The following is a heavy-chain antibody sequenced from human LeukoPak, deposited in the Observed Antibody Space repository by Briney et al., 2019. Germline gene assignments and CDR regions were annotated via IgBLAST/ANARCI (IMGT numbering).Heavy chain of an antibody. J-gene: IGHJ3*02. V-gene: IGHV3-74*01. CDR3: AGVYGDSSEGAFDI. CDR1: GFTFSTYW. CDR2: VNNDGSI. Sequence: GGSLRLSCAASGFTFSTYWMHWVRQAPGKGLVWVSRVNNDGSINYAGSVQGRFTISRDNARNTVYLQMNSLRVEDTAVYYCAGVYGDSSEGAFDIRGQGTMVTVSS. D-gene: IGHD4-17*01.